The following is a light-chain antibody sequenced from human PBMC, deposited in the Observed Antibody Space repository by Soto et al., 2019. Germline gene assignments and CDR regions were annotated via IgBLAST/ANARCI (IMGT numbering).Light chain of an antibody. CDR3: SSYTSSSTLYV. Sequence: QSALTQPASVSGSPGQSITISCTGTSSDVGDYNYVSWYQQHPGKAPKLMIYDVSNRPSGVSNRFSGSKSGNTASLTISGLQAEGEADYYCSSYTSSSTLYVFGTGTKVTV. CDR2: DVS. J-gene: IGLJ1*01. V-gene: IGLV2-14*01. CDR1: SSDVGDYNY.